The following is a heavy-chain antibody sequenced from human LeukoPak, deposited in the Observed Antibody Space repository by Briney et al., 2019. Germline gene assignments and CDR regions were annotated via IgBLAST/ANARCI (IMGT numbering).Heavy chain of an antibody. J-gene: IGHJ4*02. D-gene: IGHD2-2*01. CDR3: AKQRSKVPVAASNY. CDR2: ISGSGDST. V-gene: IGHV3-23*01. Sequence: GGSLRLSCAASGSTFSTSAMSWVRQAPGKGLEWVSGISGSGDSTYYVDSVKGRFTISRDNSKSTLYLHMNSLRAEDTAIYYCAKQRSKVPVAASNYWGQGTLVTVSS. CDR1: GSTFSTSA.